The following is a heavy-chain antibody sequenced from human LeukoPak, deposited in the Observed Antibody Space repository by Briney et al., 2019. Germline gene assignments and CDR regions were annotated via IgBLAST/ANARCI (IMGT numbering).Heavy chain of an antibody. V-gene: IGHV3-30-3*01. CDR3: ARDLFSNSGYDYFDF. CDR1: GFTFSSYA. J-gene: IGHJ4*02. Sequence: GGSLRLSCAASGFTFSSYAMHWVRQAPGKGLEWVAVISYDGSNKYYADSVKGRFTISRDNSKNTLYLQMNSLRAEDTAVYYCARDLFSNSGYDYFDFWGQGTLVTVSS. D-gene: IGHD5-12*01. CDR2: ISYDGSNK.